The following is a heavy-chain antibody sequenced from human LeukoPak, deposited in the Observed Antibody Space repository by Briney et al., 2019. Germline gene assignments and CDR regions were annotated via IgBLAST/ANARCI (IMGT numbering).Heavy chain of an antibody. J-gene: IGHJ6*02. CDR3: GRPTKFWLIRGDGVDV. V-gene: IGHV3-23*01. D-gene: IGHD6-19*01. CDR1: GFTFTTYA. CDR2: VGAGGAAT. Sequence: GGSLRLSCAASGFTFTTYAMTWVRQAPGKGLEWVSSVGAGGAATFYSDSVKGRFTISRDNSMNTLYLQMNSLRADDTAVYYCGRPTKFWLIRGDGVDVWGQGTTVTVSS.